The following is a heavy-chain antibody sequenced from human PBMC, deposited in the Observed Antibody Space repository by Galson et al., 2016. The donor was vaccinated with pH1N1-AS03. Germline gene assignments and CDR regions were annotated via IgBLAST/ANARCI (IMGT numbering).Heavy chain of an antibody. CDR3: GRVRSLTRSWYGPIDY. Sequence: CAISGDSVPSNTVAWNWIRLSPSRGLEWLGRTYYRSKWYTDYGLSVERRLTITSDTSKNLISLQLNSLTPEDSAIYYCGRVRSLTRSWYGPIDYWGQGTRVTRSA. CDR2: TYYRSKWYT. V-gene: IGHV6-1*01. CDR1: GDSVPSNTVA. J-gene: IGHJ4*02. D-gene: IGHD6-13*01.